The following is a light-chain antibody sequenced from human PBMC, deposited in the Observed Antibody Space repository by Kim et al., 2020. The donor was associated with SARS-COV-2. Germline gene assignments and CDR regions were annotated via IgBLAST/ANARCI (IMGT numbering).Light chain of an antibody. Sequence: PGERVTLSCRASQSVSSSYLAWYQQKPGQAPRLLIYGASSRATGIPARFSGSGSGTDFTLTISSLQPEDFAVYYCQQDDNLPPVFGQGTKVDIK. CDR2: GAS. CDR3: QQDDNLPPV. CDR1: QSVSSSY. J-gene: IGKJ1*01. V-gene: IGKV3D-7*01.